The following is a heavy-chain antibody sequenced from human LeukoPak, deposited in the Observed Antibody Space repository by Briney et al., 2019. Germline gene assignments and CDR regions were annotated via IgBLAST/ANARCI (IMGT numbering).Heavy chain of an antibody. Sequence: ASVKVSCKASGGAFSSYAISWVRQAPGQGLEWMGGIIPIFGTANYAQKFQGRVTITADESTSTAYMELSSLRSEDTAVYYCARDVVSGDHGQWGQGTLVTVSS. V-gene: IGHV1-69*13. CDR3: ARDVVSGDHGQ. CDR1: GGAFSSYA. D-gene: IGHD2-15*01. CDR2: IIPIFGTA. J-gene: IGHJ4*02.